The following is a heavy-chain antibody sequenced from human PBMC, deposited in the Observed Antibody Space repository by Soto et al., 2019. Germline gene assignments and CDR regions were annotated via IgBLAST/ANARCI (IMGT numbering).Heavy chain of an antibody. Sequence: QVQLVQSGAEVKKPGSSVNVSCTTSGGTFGNSAVAWVRQAPGQGLEWMGGIVPMFGTANYAQKFQGRLTIAADDSTXTXSXEXXSLRADDTDVYFCARDGDPESAFWSGPLGGGRFDPWGQGTLVTVSS. V-gene: IGHV1-69*12. CDR2: IVPMFGTA. J-gene: IGHJ5*02. CDR1: GGTFGNSA. D-gene: IGHD3-3*01. CDR3: ARDGDPESAFWSGPLGGGRFDP.